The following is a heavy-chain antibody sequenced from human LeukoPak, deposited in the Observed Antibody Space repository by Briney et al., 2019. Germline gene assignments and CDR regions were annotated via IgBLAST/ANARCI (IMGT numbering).Heavy chain of an antibody. D-gene: IGHD6-6*01. CDR2: INAGNGNT. V-gene: IGHV1-3*01. J-gene: IGHJ5*02. CDR3: ARSAIRPQGWFDP. CDR1: GYTFTSYA. Sequence: ASVKDSCKASGYTFTSYAMHWVRQAPGQRLEWMGWINAGNGNTKYSQKFQGRVTITRDTSASTAYMELSSLRSEDTAVYYCARSAIRPQGWFDPWGQGTLVTVSS.